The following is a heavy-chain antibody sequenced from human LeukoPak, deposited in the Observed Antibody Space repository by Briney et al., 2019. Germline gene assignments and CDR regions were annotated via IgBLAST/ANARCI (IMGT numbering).Heavy chain of an antibody. CDR2: INTNTGNP. Sequence: ASVKVSCKASGYTFTSYAMNWVRQAPGQGLEWMGWINTNTGNPTHAQGFTGRFVFSLDTSVSTAYLQISSLKAEDTAVYYCARGGYYYDSSGYPHRYYFDYWGQGTLVTVSS. J-gene: IGHJ4*02. CDR3: ARGGYYYDSSGYPHRYYFDY. D-gene: IGHD3-22*01. V-gene: IGHV7-4-1*02. CDR1: GYTFTSYA.